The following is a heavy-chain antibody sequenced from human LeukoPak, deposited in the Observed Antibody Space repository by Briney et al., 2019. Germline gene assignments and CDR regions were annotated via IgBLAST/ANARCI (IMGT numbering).Heavy chain of an antibody. D-gene: IGHD3-22*01. CDR1: GFTFNSYT. CDR2: IYTAGNT. V-gene: IGHV3-66*01. CDR3: ARGQIDLLRNYFDS. J-gene: IGHJ4*02. Sequence: GGSLRLSCAASGFTFNSYTMNWVRQAPGKGLEWLSIIYTAGNTVSAESVKGRFIISRDNSRNTVHLQMNSLRDDDTAVYYCARGQIDLLRNYFDSWGPGTLVAVSS.